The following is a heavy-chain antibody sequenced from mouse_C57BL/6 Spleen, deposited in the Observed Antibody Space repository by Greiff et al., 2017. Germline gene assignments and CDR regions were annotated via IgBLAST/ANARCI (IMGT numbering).Heavy chain of an antibody. V-gene: IGHV1-59*01. J-gene: IGHJ2*01. D-gene: IGHD4-1*01. CDR3: ASTGTLDY. CDR2: IDPSDSYT. Sequence: VQLQQPGAELVRPGTSVKLSCKASGYTFTSYWMHWVKQRPGQGLEWIGVIDPSDSYTNYNQKFKGKATLTVDQSSSTAYMQLSSLTSEDSAVYYCASTGTLDYWGQGTTLTVSS. CDR1: GYTFTSYW.